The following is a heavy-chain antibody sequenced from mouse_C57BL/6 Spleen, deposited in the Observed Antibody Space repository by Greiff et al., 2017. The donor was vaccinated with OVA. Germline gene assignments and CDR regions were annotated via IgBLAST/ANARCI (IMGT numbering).Heavy chain of an antibody. CDR2: IDPSDSYT. D-gene: IGHD1-1*01. Sequence: VQLQQPGAELVRPGTSVKLSCKASGYNFTSYWMHWVKQRPGQGLEWIGVIDPSDSYTNYNQKFKGKATLTVDTSSSTAYMQLSSLTSEDSAVYYCARGGLLRFYAMDYWGQGTSVTVSS. CDR1: GYNFTSYW. V-gene: IGHV1-59*01. CDR3: ARGGLLRFYAMDY. J-gene: IGHJ4*01.